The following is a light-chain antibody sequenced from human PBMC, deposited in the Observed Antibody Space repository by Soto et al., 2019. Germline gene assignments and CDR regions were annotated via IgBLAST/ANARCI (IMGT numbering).Light chain of an antibody. CDR2: GAS. V-gene: IGKV3-15*01. CDR1: QSVNSN. CDR3: QHYHNWPPWT. Sequence: VMTQSPATLSVSPGERATLSCRASQSVNSNLAWYQQEPGQAPRLLIFGASTRATGIPARFTGSGSGTEVTLTISSRQSEDFVVYYCQHYHNWPPWTFGQGTKVEIK. J-gene: IGKJ1*01.